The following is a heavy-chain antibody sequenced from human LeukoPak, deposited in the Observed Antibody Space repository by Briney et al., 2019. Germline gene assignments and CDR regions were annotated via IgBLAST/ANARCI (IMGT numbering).Heavy chain of an antibody. V-gene: IGHV1-18*01. J-gene: IGHJ2*01. CDR1: GYTFVNYG. Sequence: ASVKVSCKASGYTFVNYGISWARQAPGQGLEWMGWISAYNGKTIYSQKLQGRVTMTTDTSTSTAYMELRSLRSDDTAVYYCARRRRPAEYYGDYGWYFDLWGRGTLVTVSS. CDR3: ARRRRPAEYYGDYGWYFDL. D-gene: IGHD4-17*01. CDR2: ISAYNGKT.